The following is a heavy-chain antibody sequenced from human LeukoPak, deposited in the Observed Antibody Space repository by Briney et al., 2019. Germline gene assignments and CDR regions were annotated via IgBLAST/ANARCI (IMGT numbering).Heavy chain of an antibody. Sequence: SETLSLICTVSGGSISTRSYHWGWVRQPPGKGLEWIGSISYSGTTYYNPSLKSRVTISVDMSKKQFSLKLSSVTAADAAVYYCARRGNYCSRTTCYAGFRLDYWGQGTLVTVSS. CDR2: ISYSGTT. CDR1: GGSISTRSYH. J-gene: IGHJ4*02. D-gene: IGHD2-2*01. CDR3: ARRGNYCSRTTCYAGFRLDY. V-gene: IGHV4-39*01.